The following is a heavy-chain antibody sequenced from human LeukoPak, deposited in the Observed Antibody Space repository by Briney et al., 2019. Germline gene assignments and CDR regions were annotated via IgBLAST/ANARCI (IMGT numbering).Heavy chain of an antibody. Sequence: GGSLRLSCAASGFIFSDAWMSWVRQAPGKGLEWVGHVKSRTNGETTDYPAPVKGRVTISRDDSKNTVYLEMNSLKTEDTGVYYCTTEYYRNGYNNWGQGTLVTVSS. J-gene: IGHJ4*02. CDR3: TTEYYRNGYNN. CDR1: GFIFSDAW. D-gene: IGHD3-3*01. V-gene: IGHV3-15*01. CDR2: VKSRTNGETT.